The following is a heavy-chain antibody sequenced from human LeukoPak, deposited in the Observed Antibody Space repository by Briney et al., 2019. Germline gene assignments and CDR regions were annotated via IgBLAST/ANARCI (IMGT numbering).Heavy chain of an antibody. CDR3: ARHDSSSDY. Sequence: GESLKISCKGSGYSFTSYWIAWVRQMPGTGLEWMGMIYPGDSDSRYSLSFQGQVTISADKSISTAYLQWSSLKASDTAMYYCARHDSSSDYWGQGTLVTVSS. V-gene: IGHV5-51*01. CDR2: IYPGDSDS. J-gene: IGHJ4*02. D-gene: IGHD6-6*01. CDR1: GYSFTSYW.